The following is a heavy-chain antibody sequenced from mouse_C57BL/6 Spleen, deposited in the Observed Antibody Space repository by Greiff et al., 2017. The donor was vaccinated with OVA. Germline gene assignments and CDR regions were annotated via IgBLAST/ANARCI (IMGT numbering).Heavy chain of an antibody. CDR2: IYPSDSET. D-gene: IGHD2-3*01. V-gene: IGHV1-61*01. CDR1: GYTFTSYW. CDR3: ARGGDGYFPFAY. J-gene: IGHJ3*01. Sequence: QVHVKQPGAELVRPGSSVKLSCKASGYTFTSYWMDWVKQRPGQGLEWIGNIYPSDSETHYNQKFKDKATLTVDKSSSTAYMQLSSLTSEDSAVYYCARGGDGYFPFAYWGQGTLVTVSA.